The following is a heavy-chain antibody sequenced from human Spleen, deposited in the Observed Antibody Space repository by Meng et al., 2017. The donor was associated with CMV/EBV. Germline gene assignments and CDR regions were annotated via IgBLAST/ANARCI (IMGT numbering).Heavy chain of an antibody. D-gene: IGHD6-13*01. CDR2: SSYSGARA. Sequence: GESLKISCAASGFTFTSYAMSWVRQAPGKGLEWVSASSYSGARAYYADSVKGRFTISRDNSKNTLYLQMNSLRAEDTAVYYCARCREMTAAGTQGAFQHWGQGTLVTVSS. CDR1: GFTFTSYA. J-gene: IGHJ1*01. CDR3: ARCREMTAAGTQGAFQH. V-gene: IGHV3-23*01.